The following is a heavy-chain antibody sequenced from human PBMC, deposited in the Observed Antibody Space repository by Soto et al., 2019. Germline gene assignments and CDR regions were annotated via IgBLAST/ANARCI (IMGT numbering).Heavy chain of an antibody. V-gene: IGHV5-10-1*01. CDR2: IDPSDSYT. CDR1: GYSFTSYW. Sequence: RGESLKISCKGSGYSFTSYWISWVRQMPGKGLEWMGRIDPSDSYTNYSPSFQGHVTISADKSISTAYLQWSSLKASDTAMYYCAREHIVVVTAIPDNAFDIWGQGTMVTVSS. D-gene: IGHD2-21*02. J-gene: IGHJ3*02. CDR3: AREHIVVVTAIPDNAFDI.